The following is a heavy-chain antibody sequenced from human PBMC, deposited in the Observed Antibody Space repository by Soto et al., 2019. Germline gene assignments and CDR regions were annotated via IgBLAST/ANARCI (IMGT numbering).Heavy chain of an antibody. Sequence: QVQLQESGPGLVKPSGTLSLTCAVSGGSISSSNWWSWVRQPPGKGLGLIGEIYHSGSTNYNPSLKRRTTISLNKTATQCSMKLRSVTAADTAVDYCAGDLGGWGSGWYRQDIWGQGTMVTVSS. D-gene: IGHD6-19*01. CDR1: GGSISSSNW. CDR2: IYHSGST. J-gene: IGHJ3*02. CDR3: AGDLGGWGSGWYRQDI. V-gene: IGHV4-4*02.